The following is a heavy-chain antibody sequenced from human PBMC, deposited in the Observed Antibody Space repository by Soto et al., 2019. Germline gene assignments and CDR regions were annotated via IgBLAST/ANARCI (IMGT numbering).Heavy chain of an antibody. CDR3: VKGNRGSY. D-gene: IGHD3-10*01. J-gene: IGHJ4*02. CDR1: GFTFSTCW. Sequence: EVQLVESGGGLVQPGGSLRLSCAASGFTFSTCWMMWVRQAPGKGLEWVANINQDGSERYYVDSVKGRFTISRDNAKNSLYLQMNSLRAEDTAVYYCVKGNRGSYWGQGNLVTVSS. CDR2: INQDGSER. V-gene: IGHV3-7*01.